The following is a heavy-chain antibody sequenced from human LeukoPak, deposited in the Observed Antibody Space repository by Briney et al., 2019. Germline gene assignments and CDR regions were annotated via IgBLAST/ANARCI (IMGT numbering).Heavy chain of an antibody. J-gene: IGHJ6*02. Sequence: GRSLRLSCAASGFTFDDYAMHWVRQAPGKGLEWVSGISWNSGSIGYADSVKGRFTISRDNAKNSLYLQMNSLRAEDTALYYCATDMASGGLYYYYGMDVWGQGTTVTVYS. CDR2: ISWNSGSI. CDR3: ATDMASGGLYYYYGMDV. CDR1: GFTFDDYA. V-gene: IGHV3-9*01. D-gene: IGHD6-19*01.